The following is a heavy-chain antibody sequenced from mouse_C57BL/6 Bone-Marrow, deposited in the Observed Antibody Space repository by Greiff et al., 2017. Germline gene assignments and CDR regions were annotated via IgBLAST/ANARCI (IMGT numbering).Heavy chain of an antibody. CDR3: SSGWYFDV. CDR1: GYAFSSSW. J-gene: IGHJ1*03. Sequence: VQLQQSGPELVKPGASVKISCKASGYAFSSSWMNWVKQRPGKGLEWIGRIYPGDGDTNSNGKFKGKATLTADKSSSTAYMPLSSLTSEDSAVYFCSSGWYFDVWGTGTTVTVSS. CDR2: IYPGDGDT. V-gene: IGHV1-82*01.